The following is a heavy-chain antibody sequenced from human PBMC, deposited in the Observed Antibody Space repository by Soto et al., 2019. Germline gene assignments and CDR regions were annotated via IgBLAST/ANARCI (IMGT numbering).Heavy chain of an antibody. J-gene: IGHJ4*02. D-gene: IGHD2-15*01. CDR3: AREGYSHFDY. Sequence: QVQLVESGGGLVKPGGSLRLSCAASGFTFSDNYMSWIRQAPGKGLEWISYISATSSTTYYADSVKGRFTISRDSARNTLYRQMSSLRAEDTAVYYCAREGYSHFDYWGQGALVSVSS. CDR1: GFTFSDNY. V-gene: IGHV3-11*01. CDR2: ISATSSTT.